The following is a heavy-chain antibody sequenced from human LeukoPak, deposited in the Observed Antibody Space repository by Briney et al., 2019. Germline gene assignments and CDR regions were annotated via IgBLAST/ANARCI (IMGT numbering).Heavy chain of an antibody. Sequence: LSLTCTVSGGSISSGDYYRSWIRQAPGKGLEWVSSISSSSSYIYYADSVKGRFTISRDNAKNSLYLQMNSLRAEDTAVYYCARGPQIFGVAYFDYWGQGTLVTVSS. CDR2: ISSSSSYI. CDR1: GGSISSGDYY. J-gene: IGHJ4*02. CDR3: ARGPQIFGVAYFDY. D-gene: IGHD3-3*01. V-gene: IGHV3-11*06.